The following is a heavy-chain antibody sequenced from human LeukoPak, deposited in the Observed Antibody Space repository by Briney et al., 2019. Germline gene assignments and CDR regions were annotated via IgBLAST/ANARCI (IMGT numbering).Heavy chain of an antibody. J-gene: IGHJ6*03. CDR3: ARGSYYYMDV. Sequence: SETLSLTCTVSGGSIISYFCSWIRQPPGKGLEWIGYIYNSGSTKYNPSLKSRVIISVDTSKNQFSLKLSSVTAADTAVYYCARGSYYYMDVWGKGTTVTVSS. V-gene: IGHV4-59*01. CDR1: GGSIISYF. CDR2: IYNSGST.